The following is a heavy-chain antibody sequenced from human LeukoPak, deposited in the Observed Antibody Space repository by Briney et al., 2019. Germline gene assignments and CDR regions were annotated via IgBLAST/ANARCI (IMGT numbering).Heavy chain of an antibody. J-gene: IGHJ5*02. D-gene: IGHD3-22*01. V-gene: IGHV3-11*01. Sequence: GGSLRLSCAASGFTFSDYYMNWIRQAPGKGLEWVSYISNTGSAMYYAASVKGRFTISRDNAKNSLYLQMNSLRAEDTAIYYCASDSSGYFGPWGPGTLVTVSS. CDR3: ASDSSGYFGP. CDR1: GFTFSDYY. CDR2: ISNTGSAM.